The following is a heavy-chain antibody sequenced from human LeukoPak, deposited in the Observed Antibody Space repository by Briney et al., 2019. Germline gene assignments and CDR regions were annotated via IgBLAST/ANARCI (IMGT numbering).Heavy chain of an antibody. CDR3: ARTYSSGWSDY. CDR2: IYHSGST. CDR1: GGSISSGGYS. D-gene: IGHD6-19*01. J-gene: IGHJ4*02. V-gene: IGHV4-30-2*01. Sequence: PSQTLSLTCAVSGGSISSGGYSWSWIRQPPGKGLEWIGYIYHSGSTYYNPSLKSRVTISVDRSKNQFSLKLSSVTAADTAVYYCARTYSSGWSDYWGQGTLVTVSS.